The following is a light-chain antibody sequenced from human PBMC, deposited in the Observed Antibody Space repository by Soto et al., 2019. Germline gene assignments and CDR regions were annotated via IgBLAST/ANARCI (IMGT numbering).Light chain of an antibody. J-gene: IGKJ2*01. CDR3: QQYNNWLPYT. CDR1: QSVSSN. V-gene: IGKV3-15*01. Sequence: EIVMTQSPATLSVSPGERATLSCRASQSVSSNLAWYQQKPGQAPRLLIYGASNRATGIPARFSGSGSGTEFTLTISSLQSEDFAVYYCQQYNNWLPYTFGQGTKLEIK. CDR2: GAS.